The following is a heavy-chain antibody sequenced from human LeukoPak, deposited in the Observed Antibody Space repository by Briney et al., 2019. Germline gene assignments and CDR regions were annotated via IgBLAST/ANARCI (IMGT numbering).Heavy chain of an antibody. V-gene: IGHV4-59*01. CDR1: GGSMNNYY. CDR3: ASQKLLWFGELSYFDY. CDR2: ISYSGST. Sequence: SETLSLTCTVSGGSMNNYYWSWVRQSPEKGLEWIGYISYSGSTNSNPSFKSRVTISLDTSKNQFSLKLTSVTAADTAVYYCASQKLLWFGELSYFDYWGQGTLVTVSS. D-gene: IGHD3-10*01. J-gene: IGHJ4*02.